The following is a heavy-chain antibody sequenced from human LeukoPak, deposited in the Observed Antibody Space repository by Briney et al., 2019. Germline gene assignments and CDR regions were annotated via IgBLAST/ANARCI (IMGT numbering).Heavy chain of an antibody. CDR1: GGPFSGYY. J-gene: IGHJ2*01. CDR3: ARALSWANWYFDL. V-gene: IGHV4-34*01. Sequence: PSETLSPTRAVYGGPFSGYYCSWIRQPPGKGLEGIGEINHSGSTNYSPSLKSRVPIPEDTSKNQFSLKLSSVTAADTAVYYCARALSWANWYFDLWGRGTLVTVSS. D-gene: IGHD2/OR15-2a*01. CDR2: INHSGST.